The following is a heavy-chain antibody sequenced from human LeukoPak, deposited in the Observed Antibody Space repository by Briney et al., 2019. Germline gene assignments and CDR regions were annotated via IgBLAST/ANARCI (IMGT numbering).Heavy chain of an antibody. D-gene: IGHD3-10*01. Sequence: ASVKVSCKASGYTFTNYGVNWVRRAPGQGLEWMGWISTYNGNANYAQSLQGRITMTTDTSTSTAYMELRSLRSDDTAVYYCARGLELWFGEAGVGWFDPWGQGTLVTVSS. CDR3: ARGLELWFGEAGVGWFDP. J-gene: IGHJ5*02. CDR2: ISTYNGNA. CDR1: GYTFTNYG. V-gene: IGHV1-18*01.